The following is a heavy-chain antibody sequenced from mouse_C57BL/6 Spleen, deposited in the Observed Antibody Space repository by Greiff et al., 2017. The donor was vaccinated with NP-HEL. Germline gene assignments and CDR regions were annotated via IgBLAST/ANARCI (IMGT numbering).Heavy chain of an antibody. D-gene: IGHD2-5*01. J-gene: IGHJ4*01. CDR2: ISYSGST. V-gene: IGHV3-8*01. Sequence: EVKLQESGPGLAKPSQTLSLTCSVTGYSITSDYWNWIRKFPGNKLEYMGYISYSGSTYYNPSLKSRISITRDTSKNQYYLQLNSVTTEDTSTYYCARYRAYDSNYDYYAMDYWGQGTSVTVSS. CDR1: GYSITSDY. CDR3: ARYRAYDSNYDYYAMDY.